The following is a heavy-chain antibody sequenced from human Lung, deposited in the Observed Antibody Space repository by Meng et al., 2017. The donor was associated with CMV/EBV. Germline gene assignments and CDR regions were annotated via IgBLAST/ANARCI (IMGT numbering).Heavy chain of an antibody. CDR2: ISPYIGNT. CDR1: GYTFNNHG. V-gene: IGHV1-18*01. Sequence: QFRLVESGAEVTKHGVSVKFSFSASGYTFNNHGLNWVRQAPGQGLEWMGWISPYIGNTNYAQRFQGRLTLTTDTSTDTAYMELRSLSPDDTAIYYCARDRGQDTVVVVADRGFDPWGQGTLVTVSS. D-gene: IGHD2-15*01. J-gene: IGHJ5*02. CDR3: ARDRGQDTVVVVADRGFDP.